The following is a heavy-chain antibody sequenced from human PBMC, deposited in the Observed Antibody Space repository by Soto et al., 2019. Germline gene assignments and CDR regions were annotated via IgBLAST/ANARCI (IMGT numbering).Heavy chain of an antibody. Sequence: GGSLRLSCAASGFTFSSYSMNWVRQAPGKGLEWGSYISSSSSTIYYADSVKGRCTISRENTKNSQYLQMNSLRAEETAVYYCARGYTMVRGVFDYWGQGTLVTVSS. D-gene: IGHD3-10*01. CDR1: GFTFSSYS. CDR2: ISSSSSTI. V-gene: IGHV3-48*01. CDR3: ARGYTMVRGVFDY. J-gene: IGHJ4*02.